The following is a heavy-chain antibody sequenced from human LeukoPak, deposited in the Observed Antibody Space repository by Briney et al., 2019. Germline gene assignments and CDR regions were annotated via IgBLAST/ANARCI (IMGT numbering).Heavy chain of an antibody. CDR3: ARGTRNGDIVAVPAARYCFDP. J-gene: IGHJ5*02. CDR1: GGSFSGYY. V-gene: IGHV4-34*01. CDR2: INHSGST. Sequence: SETLSLTCAVYGGSFSGYYWSWIRQPPGKGLEWIVEINHSGSTNYNPSLKSRVTISVDTSKNQFSLKRSSVTAADTVVYYCARGTRNGDIVAVPAARYCFDPWGQGTLVTVSS. D-gene: IGHD2-2*01.